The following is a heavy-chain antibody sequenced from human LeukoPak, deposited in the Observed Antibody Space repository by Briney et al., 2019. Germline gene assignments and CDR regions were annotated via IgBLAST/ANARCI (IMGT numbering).Heavy chain of an antibody. J-gene: IGHJ4*02. CDR1: GFTFSSYA. Sequence: GGSLRLSCAASGFTFSSYAMHWVRQAPGKGLEWVAVISYDGSNRYYADSVKGRFTISRDNSKNTLYLQMNSLRAEDTAVYYCAKEAAAAQNRGSFFDYWGQGTLVTVSS. CDR3: AKEAAAAQNRGSFFDY. V-gene: IGHV3-30-3*01. CDR2: ISYDGSNR. D-gene: IGHD2/OR15-2a*01.